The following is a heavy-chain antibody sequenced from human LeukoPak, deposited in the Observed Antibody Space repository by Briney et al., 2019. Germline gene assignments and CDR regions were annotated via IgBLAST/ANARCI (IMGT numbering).Heavy chain of an antibody. V-gene: IGHV3-48*03. CDR1: GFTFSSYE. Sequence: GGSLRLSCAASGFTFSSYEMNWVRQAPGKGLEWVSYISSSGSTIYYADSVKGRFTISRDNAKNSLYLQMNSLRAEDTAVYYCARALAGAAAGTPGAFDIWGQGTMVTVSS. J-gene: IGHJ3*02. CDR3: ARALAGAAAGTPGAFDI. D-gene: IGHD6-13*01. CDR2: ISSSGSTI.